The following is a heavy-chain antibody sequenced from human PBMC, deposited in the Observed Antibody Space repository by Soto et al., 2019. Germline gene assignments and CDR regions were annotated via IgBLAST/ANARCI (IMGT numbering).Heavy chain of an antibody. CDR1: GYTLTELS. V-gene: IGHV1-24*01. CDR2: FDPEDGET. Sequence: GASVKVSCKVSGYTLTELSMHWVRQAPGKGLEWMGGFDPEDGETIYAQKFQGRVTMTEDTSTDTAYMELSSLRSEDTAVYYCATAGKSTPLRFLEWLLFTYWGQGTLVTVSS. CDR3: ATAGKSTPLRFLEWLLFTY. J-gene: IGHJ4*02. D-gene: IGHD3-3*01.